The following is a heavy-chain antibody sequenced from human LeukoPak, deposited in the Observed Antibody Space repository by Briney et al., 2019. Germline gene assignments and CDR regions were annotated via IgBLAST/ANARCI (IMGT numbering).Heavy chain of an antibody. Sequence: SETLSLTCAVYGGSFSDYYWSWIRQPAGKGLEWIGRIYTSGSTNYNPSLKSRVTMSVDTSKNQFSLKLSSVTAADTAVYYCAREVGSWYYFDYWGQGTLVTVSS. CDR2: IYTSGST. J-gene: IGHJ4*02. CDR1: GGSFSDYY. CDR3: AREVGSWYYFDY. D-gene: IGHD6-13*01. V-gene: IGHV4-4*07.